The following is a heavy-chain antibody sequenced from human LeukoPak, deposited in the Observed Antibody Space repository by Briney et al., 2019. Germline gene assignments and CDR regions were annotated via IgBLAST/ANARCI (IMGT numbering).Heavy chain of an antibody. J-gene: IGHJ6*02. CDR3: ARAHPPYYYDSSGYYPPDV. D-gene: IGHD3-22*01. V-gene: IGHV3-21*01. CDR2: ISNSNI. CDR1: GFTFSSYS. Sequence: GGSLRLSCAASGFTFSSYSMNWVRQAPGKGLEWVSSISNSNIYYADSVKGRFTISRDNAKNSLYLQMNSLRAEDTAVYYCARAHPPYYYDSSGYYPPDVWGQGTTVTVSS.